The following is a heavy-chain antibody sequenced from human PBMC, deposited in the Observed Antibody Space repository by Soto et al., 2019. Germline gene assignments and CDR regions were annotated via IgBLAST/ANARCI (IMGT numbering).Heavy chain of an antibody. CDR2: INHSGST. V-gene: IGHV4-34*01. D-gene: IGHD2-21*02. J-gene: IGHJ4*02. CDR1: GGSFSGYY. Sequence: SETLSLTCAVYGGSFSGYYWTWIRQPPGTGLEWIGEINHSGSTNYNPSLKSRVTISVDTSKNQFSLKLSSVTAADTAVYYCARADYCGGDCYSLSSYFDYWGQGTLVTVSS. CDR3: ARADYCGGDCYSLSSYFDY.